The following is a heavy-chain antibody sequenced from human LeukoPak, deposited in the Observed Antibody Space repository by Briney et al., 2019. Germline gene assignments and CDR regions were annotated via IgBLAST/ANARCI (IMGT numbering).Heavy chain of an antibody. J-gene: IGHJ6*03. D-gene: IGHD2-21*01. CDR1: GGTFSSYA. CDR3: ARTVVANYYYYYYMDV. CDR2: IIPIFGTA. V-gene: IGHV1-69*01. Sequence: ASVKLSCKASGGTFSSYAISWVRQAPGQGLEWKGGIIPIFGTANYAQKFQGRVTITADESTSTAYMELSSLRSEDTAVYYCARTVVANYYYYYYMDVWGKGTTVTVSS.